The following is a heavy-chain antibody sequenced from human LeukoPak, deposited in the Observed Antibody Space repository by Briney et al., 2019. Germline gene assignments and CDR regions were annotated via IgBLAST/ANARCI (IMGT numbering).Heavy chain of an antibody. V-gene: IGHV1-2*02. CDR1: GYTFTGYY. CDR3: ARSAVGATKDDAFDI. Sequence: GASVKVSCKASGYTFTGYYMHWVRQAPGQGLEWMGWINPNSGGTNYAQKFQGRVTMTRDTSISTAYMELSGLRSDDTAVYYCARSAVGATKDDAFDIWGQGTMVTVSS. J-gene: IGHJ3*02. D-gene: IGHD1-26*01. CDR2: INPNSGGT.